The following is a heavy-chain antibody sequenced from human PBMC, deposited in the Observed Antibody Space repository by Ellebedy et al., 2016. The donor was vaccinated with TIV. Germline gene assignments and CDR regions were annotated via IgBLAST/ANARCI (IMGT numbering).Heavy chain of an antibody. Sequence: GESLKISCAASGFTVSSNYMSWVRQAPGKGLEWVPVIYSGGSTYYADSVKGRFTISRDNSKNTLYLQMNSLRAEDTAVYYCARDTAMAADYWGQGTLVTVSS. CDR2: IYSGGST. J-gene: IGHJ4*02. CDR1: GFTVSSNY. CDR3: ARDTAMAADY. V-gene: IGHV3-66*01. D-gene: IGHD5-18*01.